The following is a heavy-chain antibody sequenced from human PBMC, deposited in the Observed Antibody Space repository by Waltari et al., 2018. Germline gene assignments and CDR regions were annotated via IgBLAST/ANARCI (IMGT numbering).Heavy chain of an antibody. CDR3: ATGASSYGSL. CDR1: GGSISSQY. D-gene: IGHD5-18*01. CDR2: IYYSGNT. V-gene: IGHV4-59*11. Sequence: QVQLQESGPGLVKPAETLSLTCTVSGGSISSQYWTWIRQPPGKGLEWIGYIYYSGNTRYNPSLESRVTISVETSKNQFSLKLSSVTAADTAVYYCATGASSYGSLWGQGTLVTVSS. J-gene: IGHJ4*02.